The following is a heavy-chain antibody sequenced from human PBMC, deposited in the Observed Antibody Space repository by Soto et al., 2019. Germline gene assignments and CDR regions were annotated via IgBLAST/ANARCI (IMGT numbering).Heavy chain of an antibody. J-gene: IGHJ4*02. D-gene: IGHD3-10*01. CDR3: AKDARYYGSFDY. V-gene: IGHV3-23*01. Sequence: EVQLLESGGGLVQPGGSLRLSCAASGFTFSNYAMSCVRQAPGKGLEWVSAISGSGSGTYYADSVKGRFTISRDNSKNPLYLQMNSLRAEDTAVYYCAKDARYYGSFDYWGQGTLVTVSS. CDR2: ISGSGSGT. CDR1: GFTFSNYA.